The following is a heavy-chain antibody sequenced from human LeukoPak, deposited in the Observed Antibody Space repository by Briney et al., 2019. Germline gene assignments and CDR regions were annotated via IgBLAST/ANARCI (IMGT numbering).Heavy chain of an antibody. J-gene: IGHJ3*02. V-gene: IGHV1-69*05. CDR2: IIPIFGTA. Sequence: SVKVSCKASGGTFSSYAISWVRQAPGQGLEWMGGIIPIFGTANYAQKFQGRVTITTDESTSTAYMELSSLRSEDTAVYYCARAPSQAVTYYDFWSGYSSQKRYAFDIWGQGTMVTVSS. CDR1: GGTFSSYA. CDR3: ARAPSQAVTYYDFWSGYSSQKRYAFDI. D-gene: IGHD3-3*01.